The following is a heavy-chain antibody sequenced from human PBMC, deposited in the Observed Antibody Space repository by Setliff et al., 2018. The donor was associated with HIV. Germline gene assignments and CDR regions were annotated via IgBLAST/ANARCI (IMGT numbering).Heavy chain of an antibody. CDR1: GDSTSSYY. D-gene: IGHD2-15*01. V-gene: IGHV4-4*07. CDR2: LYVSGDT. CDR3: ALTGHRLLRGYMDV. Sequence: SETLSLTCPVSGDSTSSYYWSWVRQPAGKGLEWIGRLYVSGDTNYNPSLKSRVTMSLDTSKKHFSLKLKSVTAADTAVYYCALTGHRLLRGYMDVWGKGTTVTVSS. J-gene: IGHJ6*03.